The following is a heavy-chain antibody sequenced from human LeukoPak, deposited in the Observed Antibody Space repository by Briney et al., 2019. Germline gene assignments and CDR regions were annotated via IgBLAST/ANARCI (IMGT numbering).Heavy chain of an antibody. D-gene: IGHD4-11*01. Sequence: SETLSLTCTVSGGSISSYYWSWIRQPPGKGLEWIGYIYYSGSTNYNPSLKSRVTISVDTSKNQFSLKLSSVTAADTAVYSCARHYSNYVRWFDPWGQGTLVTVSS. CDR3: ARHYSNYVRWFDP. J-gene: IGHJ5*02. V-gene: IGHV4-59*01. CDR1: GGSISSYY. CDR2: IYYSGST.